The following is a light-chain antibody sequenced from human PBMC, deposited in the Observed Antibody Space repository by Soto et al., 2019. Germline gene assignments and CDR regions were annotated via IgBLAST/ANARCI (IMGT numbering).Light chain of an antibody. CDR3: QSFDTSLSGFVV. Sequence: QSVLTQPPSMSGAPGQRVTISCTGSSSNIGAGYDVHWYQQHPGTAPKLFIFDNNNRPSGVPDRFSGSKSDTSASLAITGLQAEDEADYYCQSFDTSLSGFVVFGGGTQLTVL. V-gene: IGLV1-40*01. J-gene: IGLJ2*01. CDR2: DNN. CDR1: SSNIGAGYD.